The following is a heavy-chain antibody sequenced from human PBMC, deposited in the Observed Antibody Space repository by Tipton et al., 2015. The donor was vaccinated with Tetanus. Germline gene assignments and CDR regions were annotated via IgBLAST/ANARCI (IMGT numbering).Heavy chain of an antibody. D-gene: IGHD3-10*01. J-gene: IGHJ3*02. Sequence: TLSLTCTVSGDSISSYYWNWIRQSPVKGLEWIGYINSGSTHYNPSLKSRVTISVDTSKNQFSLKLTSVTTADTAVYFCARDELFFSGGEDHAALDTWGQGTLVTISS. CDR1: GDSISSYY. CDR3: ARDELFFSGGEDHAALDT. V-gene: IGHV4-59*01. CDR2: INSGST.